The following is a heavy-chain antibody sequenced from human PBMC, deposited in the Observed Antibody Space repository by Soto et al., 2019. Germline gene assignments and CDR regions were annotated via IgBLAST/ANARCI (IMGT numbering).Heavy chain of an antibody. CDR3: SKAMIGSYDSDAFDV. D-gene: IGHD3-22*01. V-gene: IGHV3-30*18. Sequence: WGSRRVCCASSGFSFRRYGIHWVRQAPGKGLEWVAVISYDESTTFYADSVKGRFTISRDNSKNTLFLQMNSLRPEDTAVYYCSKAMIGSYDSDAFDVWGLVTMVTLS. J-gene: IGHJ3*01. CDR2: ISYDESTT. CDR1: GFSFRRYG.